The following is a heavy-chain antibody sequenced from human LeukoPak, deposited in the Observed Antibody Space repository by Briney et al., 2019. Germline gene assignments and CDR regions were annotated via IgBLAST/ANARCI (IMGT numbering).Heavy chain of an antibody. CDR2: INPNSGGT. Sequence: ASVKVSCKASGYTFTGYYMHWVRQAPGQGLEWMGWINPNSGGTNYAQKFQGRVTMTRDTSISTAYMELSRLRSDDTAVYYCARGGASALTNYYYGMDVWGQGTTVTVSS. CDR3: ARGGASALTNYYYGMDV. D-gene: IGHD6-25*01. CDR1: GYTFTGYY. J-gene: IGHJ6*02. V-gene: IGHV1-2*02.